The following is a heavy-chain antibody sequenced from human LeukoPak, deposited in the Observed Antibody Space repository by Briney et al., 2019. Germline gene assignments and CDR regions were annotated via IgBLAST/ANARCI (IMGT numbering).Heavy chain of an antibody. CDR1: GYTFTGYY. CDR3: AMCLSGYYLGFDY. V-gene: IGHV1-2*02. Sequence: ASVKISCKASGYTFTGYYMHWVRQDPGQGLEWMGWINPNSGGTNYAQKFLGRVTMTRDTSISTAYMELSRLRSDDTAVYYCAMCLSGYYLGFDYWGQGTLVTVSS. CDR2: INPNSGGT. J-gene: IGHJ4*02. D-gene: IGHD3-3*01.